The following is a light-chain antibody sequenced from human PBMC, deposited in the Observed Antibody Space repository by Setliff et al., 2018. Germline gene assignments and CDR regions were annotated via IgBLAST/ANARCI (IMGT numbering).Light chain of an antibody. CDR3: QQYNNLWT. CDR1: QSVSSN. CDR2: GAS. J-gene: IGKJ1*01. V-gene: IGKV3-15*01. Sequence: EIVMTQSPATLSVSPGERATLSCRASQSVSSNLAWYQHKPGQAPRLLIYGASTRATGVPARFSGSGSGTEFTLTISSMQSEDFAVYYFQQYNNLWTFGQGTKVDIK.